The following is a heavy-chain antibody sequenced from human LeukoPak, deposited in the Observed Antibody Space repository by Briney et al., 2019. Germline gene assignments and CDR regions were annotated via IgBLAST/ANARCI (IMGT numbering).Heavy chain of an antibody. J-gene: IGHJ4*02. CDR2: ISGSGDST. CDR1: GFTFSSYA. V-gene: IGHV3-23*01. D-gene: IGHD2-15*01. Sequence: GGSLRLSCAASGFTFSSYAMSWVRQAPGKGLEWVSGISGSGDSTYYADSVKGRFTISRDNAKNSLYLQMNSLRAEDTAVYYCARDSDPFSGYYDYWGQGTLVTVSS. CDR3: ARDSDPFSGYYDY.